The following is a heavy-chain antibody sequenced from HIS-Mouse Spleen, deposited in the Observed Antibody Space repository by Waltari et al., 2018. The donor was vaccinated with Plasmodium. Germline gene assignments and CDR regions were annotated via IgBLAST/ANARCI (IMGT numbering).Heavy chain of an antibody. Sequence: QVQLVQSGAEVKKPGASVKVSCKASGYTFTGYYMPLVRQAPRHGLEWMGWINPNSGGTNYAQKFQGRVTMTRDTSISTAYMELSRLRSDDTAVYYCARVLGYKAAAGTFVEYFQHWGQGTLVTVSS. D-gene: IGHD6-13*01. V-gene: IGHV1-2*02. CDR1: GYTFTGYY. CDR3: ARVLGYKAAAGTFVEYFQH. J-gene: IGHJ1*01. CDR2: INPNSGGT.